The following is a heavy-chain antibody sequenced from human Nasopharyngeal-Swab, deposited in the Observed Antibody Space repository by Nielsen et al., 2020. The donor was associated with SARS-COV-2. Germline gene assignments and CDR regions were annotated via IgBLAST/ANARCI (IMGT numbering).Heavy chain of an antibody. CDR1: GGSLRSGDYY. J-gene: IGHJ4*02. D-gene: IGHD6-6*01. V-gene: IGHV4-61*02. CDR2: IYTNGGT. Sequence: LRLSCDVFGGSLRSGDYYWSLIRQPAGEGLEWIGRIYTNGGTNYNPSLTSRVTISVDMSKNQFSLKLTSVTAADTAVYYCVRDWSSPSKTAFDYWGQGILVTVSS. CDR3: VRDWSSPSKTAFDY.